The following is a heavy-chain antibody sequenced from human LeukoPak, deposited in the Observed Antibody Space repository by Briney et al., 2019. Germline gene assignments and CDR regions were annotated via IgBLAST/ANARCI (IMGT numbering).Heavy chain of an antibody. J-gene: IGHJ4*02. CDR1: GFTFSRYS. V-gene: IGHV3-48*01. CDR2: ISSSSSTI. CDR3: AREVRGIFGVVTLDY. D-gene: IGHD3-3*01. Sequence: GGSLRLSCAASGFTFSRYSMNWVRQAPGKGLEWVSYISSSSSTIYYADSVKGRFTISRDNAKNSLYLQMNSLRAEDTAVYYCAREVRGIFGVVTLDYWGQGTLVTVSS.